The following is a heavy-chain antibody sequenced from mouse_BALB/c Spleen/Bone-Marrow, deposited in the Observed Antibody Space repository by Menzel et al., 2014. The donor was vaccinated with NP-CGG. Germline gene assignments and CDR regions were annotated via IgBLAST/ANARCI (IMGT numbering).Heavy chain of an antibody. J-gene: IGHJ2*01. CDR3: ARRGYFDY. V-gene: IGHV1-77*01. Sequence: QVQLQQPGAELARPGASGKLSCKASGYTFTDYYINWVKQRTGQGLEWIGEIYPGSGNTYYNEKFKGKATLTADKSSSTAYMQLSSLTSEDSAVYFCARRGYFDYWGQGTTLTVSS. CDR1: GYTFTDYY. CDR2: IYPGSGNT.